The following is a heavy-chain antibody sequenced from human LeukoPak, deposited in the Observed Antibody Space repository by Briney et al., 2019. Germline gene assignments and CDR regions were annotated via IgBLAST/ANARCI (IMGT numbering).Heavy chain of an antibody. CDR3: ARSRRNTYYYGSGSYYKDY. V-gene: IGHV4-34*01. CDR2: LNHSGST. Sequence: SETLSLTCAVYGGSFSGYYWSWIRQPPGKGLEWIGELNHSGSTNYNPSLKSRVTISVDTSKNQFSLKLSSVTAANTAVYYCARSRRNTYYYGSGSYYKDYWGQGTLVTVSS. CDR1: GGSFSGYY. D-gene: IGHD3-10*01. J-gene: IGHJ4*02.